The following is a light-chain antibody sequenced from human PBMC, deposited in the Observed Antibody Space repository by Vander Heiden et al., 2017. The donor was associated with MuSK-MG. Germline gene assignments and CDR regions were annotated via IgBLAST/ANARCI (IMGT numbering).Light chain of an antibody. J-gene: IGKJ2*01. CDR3: QQSDSSLYT. Sequence: SISSYLNWYQHKPGKAPKGRIYAAPSVQSGVPSRLMGRGSGQDFKLKTRRLQPEELATYYGQQSDSSLYTFGQGTKLEIK. V-gene: IGKV1-39*01. CDR1: SISSY. CDR2: AAP.